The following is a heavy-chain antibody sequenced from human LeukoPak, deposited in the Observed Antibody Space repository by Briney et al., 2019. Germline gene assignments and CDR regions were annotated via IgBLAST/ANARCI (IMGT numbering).Heavy chain of an antibody. J-gene: IGHJ5*02. V-gene: IGHV4-59*08. CDR1: GASITTYY. Sequence: SETLSLTCSVSGASITTYYGSWIRQSPAKGLEWIGYIYYNGGTNYNPSLKSRVAISIDASKNQFSLRLTSVTAAHTAVYYSARHNPANYFDPWGQGTLVTASS. CDR3: ARHNPANYFDP. D-gene: IGHD4/OR15-4a*01. CDR2: IYYNGGT.